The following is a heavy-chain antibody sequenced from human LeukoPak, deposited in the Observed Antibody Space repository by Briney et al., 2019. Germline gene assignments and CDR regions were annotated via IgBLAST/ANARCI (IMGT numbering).Heavy chain of an antibody. CDR1: GFTFDDYG. D-gene: IGHD3-22*01. CDR3: ARKSDYYDSSGYSFDI. V-gene: IGHV3-20*04. CDR2: INWNGGST. J-gene: IGHJ3*02. Sequence: GGSLRLSCAASGFTFDDYGMSWVRQAPGKGLEWVSGINWNGGSTGYADSVKGRFTISRDNAKNSLNLQMNSLRAEDTALYYCARKSDYYDSSGYSFDIWGQGTMVTVSS.